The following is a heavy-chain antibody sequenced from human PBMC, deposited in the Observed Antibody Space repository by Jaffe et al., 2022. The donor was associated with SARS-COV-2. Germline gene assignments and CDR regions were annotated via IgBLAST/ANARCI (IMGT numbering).Heavy chain of an antibody. CDR2: IKSKTDGGTT. V-gene: IGHV3-15*01. CDR1: GFTFSNAW. CDR3: TTYQSGGFSFAFDI. D-gene: IGHD2-15*01. Sequence: EVQLVESGGGLVKPGGSLRLSCAASGFTFSNAWMSWVRQAPGKGLEWVGRIKSKTDGGTTDYAAPVKGRFTISRDDSKNTLYLQMNSLKTEDTAVYYCTTYQSGGFSFAFDIWGQGTMVTVSS. J-gene: IGHJ3*02.